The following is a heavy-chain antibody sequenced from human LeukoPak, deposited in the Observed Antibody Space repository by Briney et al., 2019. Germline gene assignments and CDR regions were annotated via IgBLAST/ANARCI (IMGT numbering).Heavy chain of an antibody. Sequence: ASVKVSCKASGYTFTSYDINWVRQAPGQGLEWMGWISAYNGNTNYAQKLQGRVTMTTDTSTSTAYMELRSLRSDDTAVYYCARGMHYYDSSGYTDAFDIWGQGTMVTVSS. CDR3: ARGMHYYDSSGYTDAFDI. J-gene: IGHJ3*02. D-gene: IGHD3-22*01. CDR1: GYTFTSYD. CDR2: ISAYNGNT. V-gene: IGHV1-18*01.